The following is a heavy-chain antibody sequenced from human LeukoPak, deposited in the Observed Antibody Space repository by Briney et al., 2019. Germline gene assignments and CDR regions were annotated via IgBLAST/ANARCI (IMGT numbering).Heavy chain of an antibody. CDR1: GFTFSSYT. V-gene: IGHV3-23*01. CDR3: ANYLYSNYVDY. Sequence: GGSLRLSCAASGFTFSSYTMSWVRQAPGKGLEWVSAISGSGGSTYYADSVKGRFTISRDNSKNTLYLQMNSLRAEDTAVYYCANYLYSNYVDYWGQGTLVTVSS. D-gene: IGHD4-11*01. J-gene: IGHJ4*02. CDR2: ISGSGGST.